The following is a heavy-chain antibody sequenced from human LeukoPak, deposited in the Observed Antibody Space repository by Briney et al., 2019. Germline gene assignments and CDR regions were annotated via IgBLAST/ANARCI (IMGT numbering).Heavy chain of an antibody. J-gene: IGHJ6*02. V-gene: IGHV3-33*01. D-gene: IGHD6-13*01. CDR1: GFTFSSYG. Sequence: GGSLRLSCAASGFTFSSYGMHWVRQAPGKGLEWVAVIWYDGSNKYYADSVKGRFTISRDNSKNTLYLQMNSLRAEDTAVYYCATTPRIAAAGYYYYGMGVWGQGTTVTVSS. CDR3: ATTPRIAAAGYYYYGMGV. CDR2: IWYDGSNK.